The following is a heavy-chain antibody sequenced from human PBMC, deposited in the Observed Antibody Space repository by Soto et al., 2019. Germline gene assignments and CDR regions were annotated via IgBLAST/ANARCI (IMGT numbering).Heavy chain of an antibody. J-gene: IGHJ5*02. V-gene: IGHV3-15*07. CDR3: TTDLPTLIPQVAS. Sequence: GGSLRLSCAAFGFTFSGAWVNWVRQATGKGLEWVGRIKSKYDGGTTDYAAPVKDRFTISRDDSKNTLYLQMNSLKTEDTGVYLCTTDLPTLIPQVASWGQGTLVTVSS. CDR2: IKSKYDGGTT. CDR1: GFTFSGAW. D-gene: IGHD4-4*01.